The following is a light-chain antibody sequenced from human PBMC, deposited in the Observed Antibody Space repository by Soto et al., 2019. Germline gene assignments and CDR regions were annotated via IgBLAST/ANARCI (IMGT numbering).Light chain of an antibody. V-gene: IGKV3-20*01. CDR2: GAS. J-gene: IGKJ1*01. CDR3: QQYGTSLWP. CDR1: QSVSSSH. Sequence: EIVLTQSPGTLSLSPGERATLSCRASQSVSSSHLAWYQQKPGPAPRLLIYGASNRATGIPDRFSGSGSGTDFTLTISRLEPEDFAVYYCQQYGTSLWPFGQGTKVEIK.